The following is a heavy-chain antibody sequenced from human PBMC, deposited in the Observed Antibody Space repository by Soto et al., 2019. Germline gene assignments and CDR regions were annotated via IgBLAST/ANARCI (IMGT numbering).Heavy chain of an antibody. J-gene: IGHJ5*02. CDR2: INPSGGST. CDR1: GYTFTSYY. V-gene: IGHV1-46*01. D-gene: IGHD3-22*01. Sequence: ASVKVSCKASGYTFTSYYMHWVRQAPGQGLEWMGIINPSGGSTSYAQKFQGRVTMTRDTSTSTVYMELSSLRSEDTAVYYCARDYYDSSGYYYVPPYNWFDPWGQGTLVTVSS. CDR3: ARDYYDSSGYYYVPPYNWFDP.